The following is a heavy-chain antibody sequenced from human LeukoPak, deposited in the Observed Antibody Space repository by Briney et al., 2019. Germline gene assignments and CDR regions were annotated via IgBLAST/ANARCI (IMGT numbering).Heavy chain of an antibody. J-gene: IGHJ4*02. Sequence: PSETLSLTCAVYGGSFSGYYWSWIRQPPGKGLEWIGEINHSGSTNYNPSLKSRVTISVDTSKNQFSLKLSSVTAADTAVYYCARVGYDFWSGYLHYWGQGTLVTVSS. CDR2: INHSGST. CDR3: ARVGYDFWSGYLHY. D-gene: IGHD3-3*01. CDR1: GGSFSGYY. V-gene: IGHV4-34*01.